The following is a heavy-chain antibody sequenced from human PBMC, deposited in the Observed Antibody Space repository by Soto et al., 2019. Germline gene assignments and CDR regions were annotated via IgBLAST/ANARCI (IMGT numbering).Heavy chain of an antibody. CDR3: SRDLSDIDPGDY. J-gene: IGHJ4*02. Sequence: ASVKVSCKASGYTFTNYAIHWVRQAPGQGLEWMGWINPFDGSRMFAQRLQGGVTITRDTSTSTVYMELRGLRSDDTAVYYCSRDLSDIDPGDYWGQGTLVTVSS. V-gene: IGHV1-46*01. CDR2: INPFDGSR. D-gene: IGHD5-12*01. CDR1: GYTFTNYA.